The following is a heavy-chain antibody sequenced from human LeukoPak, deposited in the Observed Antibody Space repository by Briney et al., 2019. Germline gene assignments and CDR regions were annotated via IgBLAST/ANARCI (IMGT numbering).Heavy chain of an antibody. D-gene: IGHD3-3*01. V-gene: IGHV1-18*01. J-gene: IGHJ4*02. Sequence: ASVKVSCKASGYTFTSYGISWVRQAPGLGLEWMGWISAYNGNTNYAQKLQGRVTMTTDTSTSTAYMELRSLRSDDTAVYYCARVVYDFWSGYYIDYWGQGTLVTVSS. CDR3: ARVVYDFWSGYYIDY. CDR2: ISAYNGNT. CDR1: GYTFTSYG.